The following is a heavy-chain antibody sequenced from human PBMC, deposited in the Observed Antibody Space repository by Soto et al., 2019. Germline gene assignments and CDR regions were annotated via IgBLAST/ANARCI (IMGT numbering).Heavy chain of an antibody. CDR2: ISGRGGST. CDR3: AKVDTAMVNLDY. V-gene: IGHV3-23*01. Sequence: EVQLLESGGGLVQPGGSLRLSCAASGFTFSSYAMSWVRQAPGKGLEWVSAISGRGGSTYYADSVKGRCTISRDNSKNKLYLQKNSLIADDKAVYYCAKVDTAMVNLDYWGQGTLVTVSS. D-gene: IGHD5-18*01. CDR1: GFTFSSYA. J-gene: IGHJ4*02.